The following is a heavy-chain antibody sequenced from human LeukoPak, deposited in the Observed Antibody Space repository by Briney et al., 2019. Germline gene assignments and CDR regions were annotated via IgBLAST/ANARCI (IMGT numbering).Heavy chain of an antibody. CDR3: ARDQYYYGSGSYGLDY. Sequence: SETLSLICSVFDGSISSYYWSWIRQPPGKGLEWIGYSYFSGSTNYNPSLKSRVTISVDTSKNQFSLKLSSVTAADTAVYYCARDQYYYGSGSYGLDYWGQGTLVTVSS. CDR2: SYFSGST. V-gene: IGHV4-59*12. CDR1: DGSISSYY. J-gene: IGHJ4*02. D-gene: IGHD3-10*01.